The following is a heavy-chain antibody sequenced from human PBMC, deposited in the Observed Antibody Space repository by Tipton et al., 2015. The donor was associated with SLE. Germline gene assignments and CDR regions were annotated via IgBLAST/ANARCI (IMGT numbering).Heavy chain of an antibody. J-gene: IGHJ4*02. CDR3: ARLSGFDSLFDY. CDR1: GFTFSGYW. CDR2: IKQDGSEK. Sequence: LRLSCAASGFTFSGYWMTWVRQAPGKGLEWVANIKQDGSEKYYVESVKGRFTISRDNAKTSLYLQMNSLRADDTGVYYCARLSGFDSLFDYWGQGTLVTVSS. D-gene: IGHD5-12*01. V-gene: IGHV3-7*01.